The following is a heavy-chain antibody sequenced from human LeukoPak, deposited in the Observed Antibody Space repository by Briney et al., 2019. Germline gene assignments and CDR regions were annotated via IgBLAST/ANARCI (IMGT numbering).Heavy chain of an antibody. V-gene: IGHV3-33*05. D-gene: IGHD3-22*01. J-gene: IGHJ6*02. CDR3: AKDQHYDSNSLDV. CDR2: ISYDGSNK. Sequence: PGRSLRLSCAASGFTFSNYGMHWVRQAPGKGLEWVAVISYDGSNKYYADSVKGRFSISRDNSKNTLYLQMNSLRPEDTAVYYCAKDQHYDSNSLDVWGPGTTVTVSS. CDR1: GFTFSNYG.